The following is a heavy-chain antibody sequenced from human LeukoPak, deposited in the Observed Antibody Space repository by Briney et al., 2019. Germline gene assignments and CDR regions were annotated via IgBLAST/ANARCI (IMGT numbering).Heavy chain of an antibody. D-gene: IGHD3-10*01. J-gene: IGHJ6*03. Sequence: ASVKVSCKASGYTFTGYYMHWVRQAPGQGLEWMGWINPNSGGTNYAQKFQGRVTMTRDTSISTAYMELSRLRSDDTAVYYCARGYYGSGSYYLYYYYYMDVWGKGTTVTISS. V-gene: IGHV1-2*02. CDR1: GYTFTGYY. CDR3: ARGYYGSGSYYLYYYYYMDV. CDR2: INPNSGGT.